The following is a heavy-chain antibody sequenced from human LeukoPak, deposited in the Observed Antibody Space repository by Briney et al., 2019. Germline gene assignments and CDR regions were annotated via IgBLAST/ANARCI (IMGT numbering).Heavy chain of an antibody. J-gene: IGHJ5*02. CDR1: GFTFSSYA. CDR2: ISGSSSYI. D-gene: IGHD3-22*01. V-gene: IGHV3-21*01. Sequence: PGGSLRLSCAASGFTFSSYAMSWVRQAPGKGLEWVSAISGSSSYIYYADSVKGRFTISRDNAKNSLYLQMNSLRAEDTAVYYCARDLSDSSGYIPNWFDPWGQGTLVTVSS. CDR3: ARDLSDSSGYIPNWFDP.